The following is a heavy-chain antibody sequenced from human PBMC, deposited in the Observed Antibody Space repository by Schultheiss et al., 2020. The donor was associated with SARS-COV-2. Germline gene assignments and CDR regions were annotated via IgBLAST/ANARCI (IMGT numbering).Heavy chain of an antibody. CDR2: MNPNSGNT. Sequence: ASVKVSCKASGYTFTSYDINWVRQATGQGLEWMGWMNPNSGNTGYAQKFQGRVTMTRDTSISTAYMELTRLRSDDTAVYYCARDWMGGYNYWGQGTLVTVSS. V-gene: IGHV1-8*02. D-gene: IGHD5-18*01. CDR1: GYTFTSYD. CDR3: ARDWMGGYNY. J-gene: IGHJ4*02.